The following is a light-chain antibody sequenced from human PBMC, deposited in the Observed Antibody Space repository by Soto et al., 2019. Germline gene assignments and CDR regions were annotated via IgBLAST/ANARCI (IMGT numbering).Light chain of an antibody. Sequence: EIVLTQSPATLSLSPGERATLSCRASQSVSGYLAWYQQKPGQAPRLLMYDASNRATGIPARFSGSGSGTDFTLTISSLEPEYFAIYYCQQRSKWPSTFCGGTKVEIK. V-gene: IGKV3-11*01. J-gene: IGKJ4*01. CDR1: QSVSGY. CDR3: QQRSKWPST. CDR2: DAS.